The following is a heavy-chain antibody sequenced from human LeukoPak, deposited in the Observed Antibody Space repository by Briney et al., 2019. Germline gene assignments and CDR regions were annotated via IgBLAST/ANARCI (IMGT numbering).Heavy chain of an antibody. CDR2: AKITAAGGAT. Sequence: GGSLRLSCAASGFTFSSAWMSWVRKSPGKGLEWLGPAKITAAGGATDYAAPVKGRFLISRDNSQNMVYPLINSLKTEDTAVYYLAADLPGYGSRELDYWGQGTLVTVSS. CDR3: AADLPGYGSRELDY. D-gene: IGHD3-10*01. J-gene: IGHJ4*02. V-gene: IGHV3-15*01. CDR1: GFTFSSAW.